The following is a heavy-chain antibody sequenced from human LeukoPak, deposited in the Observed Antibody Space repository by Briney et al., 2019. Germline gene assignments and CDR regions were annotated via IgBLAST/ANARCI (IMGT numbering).Heavy chain of an antibody. CDR2: IYTSGST. J-gene: IGHJ4*02. V-gene: IGHV4-4*07. D-gene: IGHD4-17*01. CDR1: GGSLSSYY. Sequence: SETLSLTCTVSGGSLSSYYWSWIRPPAGKGLEWIGRIYTSGSTNYDPSLKSRVTMSVDTSKNQFSLKLSSVTAADTAVYYWARVQLTTVTGYSDYWGQGTLVTVSS. CDR3: ARVQLTTVTGYSDY.